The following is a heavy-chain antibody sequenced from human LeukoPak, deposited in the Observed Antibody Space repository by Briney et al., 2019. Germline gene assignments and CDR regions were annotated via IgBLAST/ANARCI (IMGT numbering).Heavy chain of an antibody. J-gene: IGHJ4*02. D-gene: IGHD1-26*01. Sequence: GGSLRLSCAASGFTFSSYSMNWVRQAPGKGLEWVSSISSSSSTIYYADSVKGRFTISRDNAKNSLYLQMNSLRAEDTAVYYCARVVGATSPFDYWGQGTLVTVSS. CDR1: GFTFSSYS. CDR2: ISSSSSTI. V-gene: IGHV3-48*04. CDR3: ARVVGATSPFDY.